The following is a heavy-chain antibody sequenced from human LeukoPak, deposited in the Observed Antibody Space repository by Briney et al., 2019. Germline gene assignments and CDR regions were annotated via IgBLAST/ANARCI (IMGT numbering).Heavy chain of an antibody. Sequence: ASVKVSCKASGYTFTSYDISWVRQAPGQGLEWMGWISAYNGNTNYAQKLQGRVTMTTDTSTSTAYMELRSLRSDDTAVYYCARVSSWYIGGYYFDYWGQGTLVTVSS. J-gene: IGHJ4*02. CDR1: GYTFTSYD. CDR3: ARVSSWYIGGYYFDY. CDR2: ISAYNGNT. V-gene: IGHV1-18*01. D-gene: IGHD6-13*01.